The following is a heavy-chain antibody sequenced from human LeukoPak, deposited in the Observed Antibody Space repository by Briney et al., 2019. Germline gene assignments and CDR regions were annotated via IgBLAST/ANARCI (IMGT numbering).Heavy chain of an antibody. D-gene: IGHD3-22*01. CDR3: AREYDYYDTRGYYYFDY. CDR1: AGSISRYY. CDR2: IYYSGST. J-gene: IGHJ4*02. Sequence: SETLSLTCSVSAGSISRYYWSWIRQPPGKGLEWIGYIYYSGSTDYNPSLKSRVTISLHTSKIQFSLNLSYVTAADTGVCYCAREYDYYDTRGYYYFDYWGQGTLVTVSS. V-gene: IGHV4-59*01.